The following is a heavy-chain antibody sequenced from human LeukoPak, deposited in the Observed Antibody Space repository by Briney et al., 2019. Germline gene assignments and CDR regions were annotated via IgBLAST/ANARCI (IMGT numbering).Heavy chain of an antibody. D-gene: IGHD4-17*01. J-gene: IGHJ4*02. Sequence: SETLSLTCTVSGGSINNYYWSWIRQPPGKGLEWIGYIYYRGSTNYNPSLKSRVTYSVDTSKNQFSLKLNSVTAADTAVYYCARGGDYGDLRYFDYWGQGTLVTVSS. V-gene: IGHV4-59*01. CDR3: ARGGDYGDLRYFDY. CDR2: IYYRGST. CDR1: GGSINNYY.